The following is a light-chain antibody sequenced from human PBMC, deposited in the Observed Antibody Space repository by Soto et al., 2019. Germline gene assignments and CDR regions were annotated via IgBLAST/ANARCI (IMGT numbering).Light chain of an antibody. Sequence: DIPLTQSPSFLSASVGDRVTITCRARQGISSYLAWYQKKPGKAPKLLMYAASTLQSGVPSRFSGRGSGTEFTLTISSLQPEDFATYYCQQLKSYPQTFGQGTKVEIK. CDR2: AAS. CDR3: QQLKSYPQT. V-gene: IGKV1-9*01. CDR1: QGISSY. J-gene: IGKJ1*01.